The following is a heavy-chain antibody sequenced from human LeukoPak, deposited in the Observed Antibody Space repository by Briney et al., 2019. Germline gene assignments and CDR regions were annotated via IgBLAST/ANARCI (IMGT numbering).Heavy chain of an antibody. Sequence: GASVKVSCKASGYTFTSYYMHWVRQAPGQGLEWMGIINPSGGSASYAQKFQGRVTMTRDTSTSTVYMELSSLRSVDTAVYYCARGVAPEDYYDSSGYGGWFDPWGQGTLVTVSS. CDR3: ARGVAPEDYYDSSGYGGWFDP. CDR1: GYTFTSYY. D-gene: IGHD3-22*01. J-gene: IGHJ5*02. V-gene: IGHV1-46*01. CDR2: INPSGGSA.